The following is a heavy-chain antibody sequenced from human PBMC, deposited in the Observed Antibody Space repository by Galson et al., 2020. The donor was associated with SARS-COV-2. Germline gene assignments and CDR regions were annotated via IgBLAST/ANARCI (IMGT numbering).Heavy chain of an antibody. Sequence: GESLKISCAASGFTFSSYAMHWVRQAPGKGLEWVAVISYDGSNKYYADSVKGRFTISRDNSKNTLYLQMNSLRAEDTAVYYCARELSILVDYWGQGTLVTVSS. J-gene: IGHJ4*02. V-gene: IGHV3-30*04. D-gene: IGHD3-3*01. CDR3: ARELSILVDY. CDR1: GFTFSSYA. CDR2: ISYDGSNK.